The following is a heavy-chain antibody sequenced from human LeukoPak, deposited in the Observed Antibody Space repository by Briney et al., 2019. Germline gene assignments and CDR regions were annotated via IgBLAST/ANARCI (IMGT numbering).Heavy chain of an antibody. Sequence: SQTLSLTCTVSGGSISSGSYYRSWIRQPAGKGLEWIGRIYTSGSTNYNPSLKSRVTISVDTSKNQFSLKLSSVTAADTAVYYCARDYYDSSGYSTFVYWGQGTLVTVSS. J-gene: IGHJ4*02. CDR1: GGSISSGSYY. CDR3: ARDYYDSSGYSTFVY. V-gene: IGHV4-61*02. CDR2: IYTSGST. D-gene: IGHD3-22*01.